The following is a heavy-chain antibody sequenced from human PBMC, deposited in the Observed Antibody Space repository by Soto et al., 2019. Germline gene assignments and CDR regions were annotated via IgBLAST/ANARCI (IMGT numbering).Heavy chain of an antibody. D-gene: IGHD3-16*01. J-gene: IGHJ6*02. Sequence: QVQLVQSGAEVKKPGASVKVSCKASGYTFTSYAMHWVRQAPGQRLKWMGWINDGNGNRKYSQKFQGRVNITRDTSASTSYMELSSLRSEDTAVYYCARGGLALMDVWGQGTTVTVSS. CDR1: GYTFTSYA. V-gene: IGHV1-3*01. CDR2: INDGNGNR. CDR3: ARGGLALMDV.